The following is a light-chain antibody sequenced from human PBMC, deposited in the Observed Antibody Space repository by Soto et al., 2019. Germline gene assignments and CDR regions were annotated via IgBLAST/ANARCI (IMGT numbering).Light chain of an antibody. V-gene: IGLV1-47*01. J-gene: IGLJ2*01. CDR2: RNN. CDR1: SSNIGSNY. CDR3: AAWDDSLSVV. Sequence: QLVLTQPPSASGTPGQRVTISCSGSSSNIGSNYVYWYQQLPGTAPKLLIYRNNQRPSGVPDRFSGSKSGTSASLAISGLRSEDEGDYYCAAWDDSLSVVFGGGTKVTVL.